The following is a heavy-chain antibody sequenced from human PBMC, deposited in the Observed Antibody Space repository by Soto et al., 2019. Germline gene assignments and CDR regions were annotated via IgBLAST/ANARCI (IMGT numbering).Heavy chain of an antibody. J-gene: IGHJ6*03. V-gene: IGHV1-18*01. CDR3: ARVRAVAGSGRCGVGYYYYYLDV. D-gene: IGHD6-19*01. CDR1: GYTFTSYG. Sequence: QVQLVQSGAEVKKPGASVKVSCKASGYTFTSYGISWVRQAPGQGLEWMGWISAYNGNTNYAQKLQGRVTMTTDTSTSTAYIELRSLRADDTVVYYCARVRAVAGSGRCGVGYYYYYLDVWGKGTTVTVSS. CDR2: ISAYNGNT.